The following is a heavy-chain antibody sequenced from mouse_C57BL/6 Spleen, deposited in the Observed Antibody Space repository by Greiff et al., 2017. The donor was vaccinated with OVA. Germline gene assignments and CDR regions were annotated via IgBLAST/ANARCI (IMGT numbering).Heavy chain of an antibody. CDR3: ARLAQATPYYFDY. J-gene: IGHJ2*01. CDR1: GYTFTSYW. D-gene: IGHD3-2*02. CDR2: IYPSDSET. Sequence: QVQLQQPGAELVRPGSSVKLSCKASGYTFTSYWMDWVKQRPGQGLEWIGNIYPSDSETHYNQKFKDKATLTVDKSSSTAYMQLSSLTSEDSAVYDCARLAQATPYYFDYWGQGTTLTVSS. V-gene: IGHV1-61*01.